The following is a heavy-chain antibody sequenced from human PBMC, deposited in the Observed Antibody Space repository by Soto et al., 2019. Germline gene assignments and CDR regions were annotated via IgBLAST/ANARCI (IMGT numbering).Heavy chain of an antibody. V-gene: IGHV4-39*01. D-gene: IGHD3-10*01. CDR1: GGSISSSSYY. Sequence: QLQLQESGPGLVKPSETLSLTCTVSGGSISSSSYYWGWIRQPPGKGLEWIGSIYYSGSTYYNPSLKSRVTISVDTSKNQFSLKLSSVTAADTAVYYCARPHGSGNRGWVYWGQGTLVTVSS. CDR3: ARPHGSGNRGWVY. J-gene: IGHJ4*02. CDR2: IYYSGST.